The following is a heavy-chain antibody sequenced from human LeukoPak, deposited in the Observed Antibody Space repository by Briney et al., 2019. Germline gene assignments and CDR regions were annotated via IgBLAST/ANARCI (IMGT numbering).Heavy chain of an antibody. CDR2: INHSGSA. CDR3: ARGRLSSSWDHFDY. D-gene: IGHD6-13*01. CDR1: GGSFSGYY. J-gene: IGHJ4*02. V-gene: IGHV4-34*01. Sequence: SETLSLTCAVYGGSFSGYYWSWIRQPPGKGLEWIGEINHSGSANYNPSLKSRVTISVDTSKNQFSLKLSSVTAADTAVYYCARGRLSSSWDHFDYWGQGTLVTVSS.